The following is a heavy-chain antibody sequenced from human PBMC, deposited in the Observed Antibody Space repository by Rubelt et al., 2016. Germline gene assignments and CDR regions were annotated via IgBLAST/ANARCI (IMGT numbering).Heavy chain of an antibody. CDR2: ISAYNGNT. CDR1: GGTFSSYA. D-gene: IGHD3-10*01. CDR3: AREWSGDSYYFDY. Sequence: QVQLVQSGAEVKKPGSSVKVSCKASGGTFSSYAISWVRQAPGTGLEWMGWISAYNGNTNYAQKLQGRVTMTTDTSTGTAYMELRSLRSDDTAVYYCAREWSGDSYYFDYWGQGTLVTVSS. V-gene: IGHV1-18*01. J-gene: IGHJ4*02.